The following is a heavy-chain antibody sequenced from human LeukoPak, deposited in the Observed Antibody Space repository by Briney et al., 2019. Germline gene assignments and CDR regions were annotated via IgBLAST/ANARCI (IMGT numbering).Heavy chain of an antibody. D-gene: IGHD6-13*01. CDR1: GDSISGSSDY. V-gene: IGHV4-39*07. CDR2: IYYSGST. J-gene: IGHJ4*02. Sequence: SETLSLTCTVSGDSISGSSDYWGWIRQPPGKGLEWIGSIYYSGSTYYNPSLKSRVTISVDTSKNQFSLKLSSVTAADTAVYFCARGAAGTGAADYWGQGTLVTVSS. CDR3: ARGAAGTGAADY.